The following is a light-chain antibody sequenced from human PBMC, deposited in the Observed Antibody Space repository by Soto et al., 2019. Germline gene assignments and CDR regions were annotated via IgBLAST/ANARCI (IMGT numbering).Light chain of an antibody. V-gene: IGKV3-20*01. J-gene: IGKJ1*01. Sequence: EIVLTQSPGSLSLSPGERATLSCRASQSVSSYLAWYQQKPGQAPRLLIYGASSRATGFPDRFSGSGSGTDFSLTISRLEPEDSAVYYCQQYSSPPRTFGQGTMVEIK. CDR2: GAS. CDR1: QSVSSY. CDR3: QQYSSPPRT.